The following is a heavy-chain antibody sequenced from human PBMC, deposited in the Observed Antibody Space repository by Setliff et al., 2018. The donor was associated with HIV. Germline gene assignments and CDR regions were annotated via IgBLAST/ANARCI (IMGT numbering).Heavy chain of an antibody. CDR2: ISWNSGSI. J-gene: IGHJ4*02. V-gene: IGHV3-9*01. CDR1: GFTFDDYA. D-gene: IGHD6-13*01. Sequence: GGSLRLSCAASGFTFDDYAMHWVRQAPGKGLEWVSGISWNSGSIGYADSVKGRFTISRDNSKNTLYLQMNSLRADDTAIYYCARGFTAAAGPTGYWGQRTLVTVSS. CDR3: ARGFTAAAGPTGY.